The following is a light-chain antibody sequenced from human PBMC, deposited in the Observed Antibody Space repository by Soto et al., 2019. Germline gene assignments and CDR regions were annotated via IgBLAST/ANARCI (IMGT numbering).Light chain of an antibody. V-gene: IGKV1-5*03. CDR1: QSVSSW. CDR2: KAS. J-gene: IGKJ1*01. Sequence: DIQMTQSPSTLSASVGDRGTITCRASQSVSSWLAWFQQXPGKAPKLLIYKASSLQSGVSSRFSGGGSGTKFTLTISSLQPDDFATYYCQQYKTYWTFGPGTKVDIK. CDR3: QQYKTYWT.